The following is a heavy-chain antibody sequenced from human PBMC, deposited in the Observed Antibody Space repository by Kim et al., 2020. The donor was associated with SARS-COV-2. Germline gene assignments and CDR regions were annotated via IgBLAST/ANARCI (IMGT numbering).Heavy chain of an antibody. Sequence: SETLSLTCTVSGGSISSSSYYWGWIRQPPGKGLEWIGSIYYSGSTYYNPSLKSRVTISVDTSKNQFSLKLSSVTAADTAVYYCAPNFRDIVVVPAAMQGVDYWGQGTLVTVSS. CDR1: GGSISSSSYY. CDR3: APNFRDIVVVPAAMQGVDY. V-gene: IGHV4-39*01. D-gene: IGHD2-2*01. J-gene: IGHJ4*02. CDR2: IYYSGST.